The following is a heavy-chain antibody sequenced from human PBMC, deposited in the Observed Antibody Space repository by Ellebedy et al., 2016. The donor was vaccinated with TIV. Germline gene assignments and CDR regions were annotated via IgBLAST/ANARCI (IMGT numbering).Heavy chain of an antibody. V-gene: IGHV3-23*01. CDR1: GFTFSNYV. CDR3: AKGCGGSCYWEAY. D-gene: IGHD2-15*01. Sequence: GESLKISCAASGFTFSNYVMSWVRQAPGKGLEWVSSIRGGVGNTYYADSVKGRFTISRDNSKNTLYLQMNSLRAEATAVYYCAKGCGGSCYWEAYWGQGTLVTVSS. J-gene: IGHJ4*02. CDR2: IRGGVGNT.